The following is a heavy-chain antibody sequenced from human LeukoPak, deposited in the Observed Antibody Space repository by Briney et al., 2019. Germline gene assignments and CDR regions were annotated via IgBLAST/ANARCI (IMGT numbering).Heavy chain of an antibody. J-gene: IGHJ4*02. CDR2: ISYDGSNK. CDR3: SREGDTYGYGHGQNDY. CDR1: GFTFSSYA. V-gene: IGHV3-30*04. Sequence: GGSLRLSCAASGFTFSSYAMHWVRQAPGKGLEWVAVISYDGSNKYYADSVKGRFTISRDNSKNTLYLQINSLRAEDTAVYYCSREGDTYGYGHGQNDYWGQGTLVTVSS. D-gene: IGHD5-18*01.